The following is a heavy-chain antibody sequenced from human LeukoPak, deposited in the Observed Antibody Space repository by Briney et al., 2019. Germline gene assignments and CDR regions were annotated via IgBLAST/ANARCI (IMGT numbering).Heavy chain of an antibody. CDR1: GFTFDDYA. CDR2: ISWNSGSI. J-gene: IGHJ3*02. Sequence: GGSLRLSCAASGFTFDDYATDWVRQAPGKGLEWVSGISWNSGSIGYADCVKGRFTISRDNAKNSLYLQLNSLRAEESATYYCAHSEDTALVHDAFDIWGQGTMVTVSS. CDR3: AHSEDTALVHDAFDI. D-gene: IGHD5-18*01. V-gene: IGHV3-9*01.